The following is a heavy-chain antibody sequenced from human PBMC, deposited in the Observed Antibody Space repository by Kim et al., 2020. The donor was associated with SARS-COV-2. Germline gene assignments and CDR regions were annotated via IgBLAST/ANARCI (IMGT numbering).Heavy chain of an antibody. J-gene: IGHJ3*02. V-gene: IGHV4-34*01. CDR2: INHSGST. CDR1: GGSFSGYY. CDR3: ARGRYYDFWSATRGNAFDI. Sequence: SETLSLTCAVYGGSFSGYYWSWIRQPPGKGLEWIGEINHSGSTNYNPSLKSRVTISVDTSKNQFSLKLSSVTAADTAVYYCARGRYYDFWSATRGNAFDIWGQGTMVTVSS. D-gene: IGHD3-3*01.